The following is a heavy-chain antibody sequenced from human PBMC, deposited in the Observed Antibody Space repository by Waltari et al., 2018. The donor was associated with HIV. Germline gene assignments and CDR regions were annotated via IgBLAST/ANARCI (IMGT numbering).Heavy chain of an antibody. D-gene: IGHD5-18*01. CDR3: ARVRSPGYTYGFYFYYYGMDV. CDR1: GGPISGGGYY. J-gene: IGHJ6*02. V-gene: IGHV4-31*03. Sequence: QVQLQESGPGLVKPSQTLSLTCTVSGGPISGGGYYWSWNRQHPGKDLGWIGFIYYSGSTSYNPSLKSRVTISVDTSKNQFSLKLSSVTAADTAVYYCARVRSPGYTYGFYFYYYGMDVWGQGTTVTVSS. CDR2: IYYSGST.